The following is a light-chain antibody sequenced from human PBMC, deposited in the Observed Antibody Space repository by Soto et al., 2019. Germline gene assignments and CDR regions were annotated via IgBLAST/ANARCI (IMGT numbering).Light chain of an antibody. V-gene: IGLV4-69*01. J-gene: IGLJ3*02. CDR1: SGHSSYA. Sequence: QSVLTQSPSASASLGASVKLTCTLSSGHSSYAIAWHQQQPEKGPRYLMNLNSDGSHSKGDGIPDRFSGSSSGAVRYLTIPGLQSEDEAGYYCQTWGTGIQVFGGGTQLTVL. CDR3: QTWGTGIQV. CDR2: LNSDGSH.